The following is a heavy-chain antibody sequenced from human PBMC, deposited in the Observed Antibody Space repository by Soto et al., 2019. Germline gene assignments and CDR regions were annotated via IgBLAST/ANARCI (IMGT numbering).Heavy chain of an antibody. J-gene: IGHJ4*02. CDR3: ARHRGPAPVY. V-gene: IGHV4-39*01. D-gene: IGHD3-10*01. CDR2: LFYGGTT. CDR1: GGSISGYY. Sequence: QVQLQESGPGLVKPSETLSLTCTVSGGSISGYYWTWIRQPPGKGLEWVGSLFYGGTTDYNPSLQSRLTRPLDTSKNHFSLKLRSVTAADTAVYYCARHRGPAPVYWGQGTLVTASS.